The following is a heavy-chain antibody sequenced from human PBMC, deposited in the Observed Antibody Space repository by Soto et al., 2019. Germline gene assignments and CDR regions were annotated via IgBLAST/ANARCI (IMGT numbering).Heavy chain of an antibody. CDR1: GFTFSSYA. J-gene: IGHJ5*01. V-gene: IGHV3-23*01. CDR2: ISGSGGST. CDR3: AKDRERGYDWFDS. Sequence: EVQLLESGGGLVQPGGSLRLSCAASGFTFSSYAMSWVRQAPGKGLEWVSAISGSGGSTFYADSVKGRFTISRDTSKNTLFLQMNSLRAEDTAVYYCAKDRERGYDWFDSWGQGTLVTVSS. D-gene: IGHD5-12*01.